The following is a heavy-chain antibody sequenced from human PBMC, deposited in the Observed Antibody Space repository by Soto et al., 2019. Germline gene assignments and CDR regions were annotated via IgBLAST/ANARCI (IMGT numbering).Heavy chain of an antibody. Sequence: GASVKVSCKASGYSFSNDGISWLRQAPGQGLEWMGWISVYNGNTNYAEKFQGRVTMTTDTSTSTAYMELRGLTSDDTAVYYCASVHNWNYAVDCWGPGTLVTVSS. CDR2: ISVYNGNT. J-gene: IGHJ4*02. CDR3: ASVHNWNYAVDC. CDR1: GYSFSNDG. V-gene: IGHV1-18*01. D-gene: IGHD1-7*01.